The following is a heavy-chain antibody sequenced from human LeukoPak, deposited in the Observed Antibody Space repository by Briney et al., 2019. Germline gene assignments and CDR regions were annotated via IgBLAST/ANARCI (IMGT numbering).Heavy chain of an antibody. Sequence: ASVKDSCKASGYTFTSYGISWVRQAPGQGLDWMGWISAYNGNTNYAQKLQGRVTMTTDTYTSTAYMELRSLRSDDTAVYFRARDGIRYFDWPHTNWFDPWGQGTLVTVSS. CDR3: ARDGIRYFDWPHTNWFDP. CDR1: GYTFTSYG. V-gene: IGHV1-18*01. D-gene: IGHD3-9*01. CDR2: ISAYNGNT. J-gene: IGHJ5*02.